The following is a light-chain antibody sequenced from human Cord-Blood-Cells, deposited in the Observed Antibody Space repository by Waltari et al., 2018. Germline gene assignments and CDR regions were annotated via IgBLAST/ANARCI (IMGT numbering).Light chain of an antibody. CDR3: QQANSFPWT. J-gene: IGKJ1*01. Sequence: DIQTTQSPPSVSASVGDRVTITCRASQGIRRWLAWYQQKPGEAPKLLIYAASSLHSGVPSRFSGSGSGTDFTLTISSLQPEDFATYYCQQANSFPWTFGQGTQVEIK. V-gene: IGKV1-12*01. CDR2: AAS. CDR1: QGIRRW.